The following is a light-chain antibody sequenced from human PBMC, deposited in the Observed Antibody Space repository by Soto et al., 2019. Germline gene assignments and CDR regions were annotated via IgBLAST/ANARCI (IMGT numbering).Light chain of an antibody. J-gene: IGLJ1*01. CDR1: GSDIGAYNY. CDR2: DVI. CDR3: SSYTSSVTYL. V-gene: IGLV2-8*01. Sequence: QSALTQPPSASGSPGQSVTISCTGTGSDIGAYNYVSWYQQYPGKAPKVMIYDVIKRPSGVPDRFSGSKSGNTASLTVSGLRADDEAVYYCSSYTSSVTYLFGTGTKLTVL.